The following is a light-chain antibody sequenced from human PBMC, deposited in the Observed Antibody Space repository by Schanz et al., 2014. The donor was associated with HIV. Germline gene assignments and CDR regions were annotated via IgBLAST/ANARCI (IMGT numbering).Light chain of an antibody. CDR3: CSFAGADSLFV. V-gene: IGLV2-8*01. Sequence: QSVLTQPPSASGSPGQSVTISCTGTSSDVGGYNYVSWYQQHPGKAPKLLIYEVNKRPSGVPDRFSGSKSGNTASLTFSGLQAEDEADYYCCSFAGADSLFVFGIGTKLTVL. CDR2: EVN. J-gene: IGLJ1*01. CDR1: SSDVGGYNY.